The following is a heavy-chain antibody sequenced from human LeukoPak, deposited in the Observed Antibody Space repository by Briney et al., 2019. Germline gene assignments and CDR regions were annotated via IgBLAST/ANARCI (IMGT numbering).Heavy chain of an antibody. Sequence: ASVKVSCKASGYTFTVYGISWVRQAPGQGLEWMGWISVYNGNTNYTQKLQGRVTMTTDTSTSTAYMELRSLRSDDTAVYYCARDVMVRGVIRALGYWGQGTLVTVSS. J-gene: IGHJ4*02. CDR3: ARDVMVRGVIRALGY. V-gene: IGHV1-18*01. D-gene: IGHD3-10*01. CDR2: ISVYNGNT. CDR1: GYTFTVYG.